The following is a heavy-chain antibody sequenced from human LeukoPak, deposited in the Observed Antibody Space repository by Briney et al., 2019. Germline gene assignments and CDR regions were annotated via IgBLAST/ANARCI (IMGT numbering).Heavy chain of an antibody. D-gene: IGHD2-15*01. CDR2: IYYSGST. CDR1: GGSITSYH. Sequence: PSETLSLTCTVSGGSITSYHWSWIRQPPGKGLEWIGYIYYSGSTNYNPSLKSRVTISVETSKKQFSLKLTSVTAADTAVYYCARLNEYCSGGSCYAYDFWGQGTLVTVSS. V-gene: IGHV4-59*01. J-gene: IGHJ4*02. CDR3: ARLNEYCSGGSCYAYDF.